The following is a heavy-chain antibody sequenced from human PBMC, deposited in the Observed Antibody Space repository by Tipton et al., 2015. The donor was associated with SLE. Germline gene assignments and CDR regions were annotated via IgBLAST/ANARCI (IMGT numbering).Heavy chain of an antibody. CDR2: IYPGDSDT. J-gene: IGHJ3*02. CDR3: ARHRGQWLVDDAFDI. V-gene: IGHV5-51*01. D-gene: IGHD6-19*01. Sequence: QSGPEVKKPGESLKISCKGSGYSFTSYWIGWVRQMPGKGLEWMGIIYPGDSDTRYSPSFQGQVTISADKSVSTAYLQWSSLKASDTAMYYCARHRGQWLVDDAFDIWGQGTMVTVSS. CDR1: GYSFTSYW.